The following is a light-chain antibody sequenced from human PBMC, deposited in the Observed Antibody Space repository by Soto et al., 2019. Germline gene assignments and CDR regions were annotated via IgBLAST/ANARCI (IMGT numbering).Light chain of an antibody. J-gene: IGKJ5*01. CDR3: QHLDSMPIN. Sequence: DIQMPQSPSSLSASVGDRVTITCRASQSISTYLNWYQQKPGKAPKLLISGASSLQSGVPSRFSGSGSGTDFVLTISSLQPEDSATYYCQHLDSMPINFGQGTRLESK. CDR1: QSISTY. V-gene: IGKV1-39*01. CDR2: GAS.